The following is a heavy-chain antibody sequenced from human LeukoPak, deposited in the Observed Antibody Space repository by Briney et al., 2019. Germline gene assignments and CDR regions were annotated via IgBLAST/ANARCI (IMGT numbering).Heavy chain of an antibody. CDR2: IYPGDSDT. D-gene: IGHD3-10*01. V-gene: IGHV5-51*01. CDR1: GYSFTSYW. J-gene: IGHJ3*02. CDR3: ARSLPRVRDAFDI. Sequence: GESLKISCKGSGYSFTSYWIGWVRQMPGKGLEWMGIIYPGDSDTRYSPSFQGQVTISADKSISTAYLQWSSLKASDTAMYYCARSLPRVRDAFDIWGQGTMVTVSS.